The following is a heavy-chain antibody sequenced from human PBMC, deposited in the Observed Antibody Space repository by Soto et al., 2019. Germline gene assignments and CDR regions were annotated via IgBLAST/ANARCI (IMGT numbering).Heavy chain of an antibody. CDR3: AREPGYDFWSGYYVY. J-gene: IGHJ4*02. CDR1: GYTFISYS. CDR2: ISAYNGNT. Sequence: QVQMVQSGAEVKKPGASVKVSCKPSGYTFISYSMSRVRQAPGQGLEWMGWISAYNGNTNYAQKFQGRVTMTTDTSTSTAYMELRSLTSDDTAVYYCAREPGYDFWSGYYVYWGQGTLVTVSS. V-gene: IGHV1-18*01. D-gene: IGHD3-3*01.